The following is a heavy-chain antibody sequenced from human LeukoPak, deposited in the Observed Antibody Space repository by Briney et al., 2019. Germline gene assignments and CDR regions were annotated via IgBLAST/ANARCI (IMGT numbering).Heavy chain of an antibody. CDR2: INGGSTSI. J-gene: IGHJ6*02. V-gene: IGHV3-11*04. CDR3: ARDPLHCSSTSCYSYYYYYYGMDV. D-gene: IGHD2-2*02. Sequence: GGSLRLSCVASGFTFSNFYMSWIRQAPGKGLEWLAYINGGSTSIYYADSVKGRFTVSRDNAKNSVFLQMNSLRAEDTAVYYCARDPLHCSSTSCYSYYYYYYGMDVWGQGTTVTVSS. CDR1: GFTFSNFY.